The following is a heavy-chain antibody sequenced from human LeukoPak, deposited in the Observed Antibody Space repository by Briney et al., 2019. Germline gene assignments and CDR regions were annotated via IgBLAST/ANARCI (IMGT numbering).Heavy chain of an antibody. CDR3: ARDGVGYYDSSGYYYFQY. CDR2: INPNSGGT. V-gene: IGHV1-2*02. Sequence: ASVKVSCKASGYTFTGYYMHWVRQAPGQGLEWMGWINPNSGGTNYAQKFQGRVTMTRDTSISTAYMELSRLRSDDTAVYYCARDGVGYYDSSGYYYFQYWGQGTLVTVSS. D-gene: IGHD3-22*01. CDR1: GYTFTGYY. J-gene: IGHJ1*01.